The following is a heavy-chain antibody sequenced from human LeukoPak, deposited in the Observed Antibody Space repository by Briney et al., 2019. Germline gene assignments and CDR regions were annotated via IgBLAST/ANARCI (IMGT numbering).Heavy chain of an antibody. CDR1: GVSITTYY. Sequence: SETLSLTCTVSGVSITTYYWSWIRQPPGKGLEWIGYIYASGSSNYNPSLKSRVTISVDTPKNQFSLKLTSVTAADTAVYYCARGNILTGYCFDFWGQGALVTVSS. CDR2: IYASGSS. V-gene: IGHV4-4*09. J-gene: IGHJ4*02. D-gene: IGHD3-9*01. CDR3: ARGNILTGYCFDF.